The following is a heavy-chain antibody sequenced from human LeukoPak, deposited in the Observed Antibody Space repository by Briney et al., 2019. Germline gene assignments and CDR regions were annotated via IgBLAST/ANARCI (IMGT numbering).Heavy chain of an antibody. V-gene: IGHV3-48*01. CDR1: GFSFSAYN. Sequence: GGSLRLSCEGSGFSFSAYNMNWVRQAPGKGLESISYISSSSGTIFYADSVKGRFTISRDNAKNSLYLQMNSLRAEDTAVYYCANHLACGSTSCPPFDYWGQGTLVTVSS. D-gene: IGHD2-2*01. J-gene: IGHJ4*02. CDR3: ANHLACGSTSCPPFDY. CDR2: ISSSSGTI.